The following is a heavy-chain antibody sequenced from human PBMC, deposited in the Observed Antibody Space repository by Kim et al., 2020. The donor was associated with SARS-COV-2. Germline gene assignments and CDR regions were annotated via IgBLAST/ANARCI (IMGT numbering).Heavy chain of an antibody. D-gene: IGHD6-13*01. Sequence: SETLSLTCTVSGGSVSTDGYYWSWIRQPPGKGLECIGYIYYRGSTNYNPSLKSRVTISMDTSKNQLSLKLSSVTAADTAVYYCARGGAAAGHYWGQGTLVTVSS. J-gene: IGHJ4*02. CDR3: ARGGAAAGHY. CDR1: GGSVSTDGYY. V-gene: IGHV4-61*08. CDR2: IYYRGST.